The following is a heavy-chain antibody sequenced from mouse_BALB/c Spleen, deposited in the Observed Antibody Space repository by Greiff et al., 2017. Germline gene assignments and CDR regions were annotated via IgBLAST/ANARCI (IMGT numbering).Heavy chain of an antibody. D-gene: IGHD1-1*01. CDR3: AILYYGSSYRGY. CDR1: GFNIKDTY. V-gene: IGHV14-3*02. CDR2: IDPANGNT. J-gene: IGHJ2*01. Sequence: VHVKQSGAELVKPGASVKLSCTASGFNIKDTYMHWVKQRPEQGLEWIGRIDPANGNTKYDPKFQGKATITADTSSNTAYLQLSSLTSEDTAVYYCAILYYGSSYRGYWGQGTTLTVSS.